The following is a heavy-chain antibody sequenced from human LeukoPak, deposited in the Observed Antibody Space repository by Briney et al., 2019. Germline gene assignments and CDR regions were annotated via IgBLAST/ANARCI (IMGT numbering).Heavy chain of an antibody. CDR3: AREADYYDSSGYYLYYDYMDV. Sequence: GGSLRLSCAASGFTFDDYGMSWVRQAPGKGLEWVSGINWNGGSTGHADSVKGRFTISRDNAKNSLYLQMNSLRAEDTALYYCAREADYYDSSGYYLYYDYMDVWGKGTTVTVSS. V-gene: IGHV3-20*04. J-gene: IGHJ6*03. D-gene: IGHD3-22*01. CDR2: INWNGGST. CDR1: GFTFDDYG.